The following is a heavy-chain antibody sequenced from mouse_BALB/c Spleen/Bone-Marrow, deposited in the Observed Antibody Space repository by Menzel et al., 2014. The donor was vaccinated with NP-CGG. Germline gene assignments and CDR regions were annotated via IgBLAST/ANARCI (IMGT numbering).Heavy chain of an antibody. V-gene: IGHV14-3*02. D-gene: IGHD1-2*01. CDR3: ASPSTAEEY. Sequence: EVQLQESGAELVKPGASVKLSCTGSGFNIKDTFMHWVKQRPKQGLEWIGRIDPANGNTKYDPKFQGKATITADTSSNTAYMQLSSLTSEDSAVYYCASPSTAEEYWGQGTTLTVSS. CDR1: GFNIKDTF. J-gene: IGHJ2*01. CDR2: IDPANGNT.